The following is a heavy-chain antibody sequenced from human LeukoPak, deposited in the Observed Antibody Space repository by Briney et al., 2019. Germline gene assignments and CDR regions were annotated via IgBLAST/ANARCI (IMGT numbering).Heavy chain of an antibody. CDR3: AREGDGYNFEY. Sequence: SVKVSCKASGYTFTSYDINWVRQAPGQGLEWMGGIIPIFGTANYAQKFQGRVTITADESTSTAYMELSSLRSEDTAVYYCAREGDGYNFEYWGQGTLVTVSS. CDR2: IIPIFGTA. D-gene: IGHD5-24*01. CDR1: GYTFTSYD. V-gene: IGHV1-69*13. J-gene: IGHJ4*02.